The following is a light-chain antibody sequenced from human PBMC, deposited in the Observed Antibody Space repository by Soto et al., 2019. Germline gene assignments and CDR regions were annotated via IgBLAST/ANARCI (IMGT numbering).Light chain of an antibody. J-gene: IGKJ1*01. CDR2: SAS. Sequence: EIVLSQSPGTLSLSPGERATLSCRASQSVSSSHLAWYQQKPGQAPRLLIYSASSRATGIPDRFSGSGSGTDFTLTISRLEPEDFAVHYCQRYGGFGQGTKVDI. CDR3: QRYGG. CDR1: QSVSSSH. V-gene: IGKV3-20*01.